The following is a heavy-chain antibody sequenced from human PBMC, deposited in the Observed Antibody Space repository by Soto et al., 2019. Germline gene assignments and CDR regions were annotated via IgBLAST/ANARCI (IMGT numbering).Heavy chain of an antibody. CDR2: IWYDGTNK. J-gene: IGHJ2*01. CDR1: GFTFSSYG. Sequence: QVQLVESGGGVVQPGRSLRLSCAASGFTFSSYGMHWVRQAPGKGLEWVAVIWYDGTNKYYADSVKGRFTISRDDSENTLFLQMSSLRAEDTAVYYCARDGGFQLLLSWYFDLWGRGTLVSVAS. V-gene: IGHV3-33*01. CDR3: ARDGGFQLLLSWYFDL. D-gene: IGHD2-2*01.